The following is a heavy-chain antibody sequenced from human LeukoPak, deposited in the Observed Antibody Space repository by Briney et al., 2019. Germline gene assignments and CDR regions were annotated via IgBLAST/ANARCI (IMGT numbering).Heavy chain of an antibody. CDR3: ARVTMVRGVITGNDDY. CDR2: ISAYNGNT. V-gene: IGHV1-18*01. D-gene: IGHD3-10*01. CDR1: GYTFTSYG. Sequence: ASVKVSCKASGYTFTSYGISWVRQAPGQGLEWMGWISAYNGNTNYAQKLQGRVTMTTDTSTGTAYMELRSLRSDDTAVYYCARVTMVRGVITGNDDYWGQGTLVTVSS. J-gene: IGHJ4*02.